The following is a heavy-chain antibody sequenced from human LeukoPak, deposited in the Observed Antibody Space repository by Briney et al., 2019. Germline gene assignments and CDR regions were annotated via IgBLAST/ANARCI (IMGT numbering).Heavy chain of an antibody. CDR2: ISSSSSYI. Sequence: KTGGSLRRSCAASGFTFSSYSMNWVRQAPGKGLEWVSSISSSSSYIYYADSVKGRFTISRDNAKNSLYLQMNSLRAEDTAVYYCARVPGVVPYYYYYMDVWGKGTTVTVSS. J-gene: IGHJ6*03. V-gene: IGHV3-21*01. D-gene: IGHD3-3*01. CDR3: ARVPGVVPYYYYYMDV. CDR1: GFTFSSYS.